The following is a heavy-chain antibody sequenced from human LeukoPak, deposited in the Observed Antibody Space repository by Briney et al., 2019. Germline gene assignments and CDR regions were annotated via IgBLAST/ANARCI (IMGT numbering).Heavy chain of an antibody. D-gene: IGHD2-21*02. CDR2: IKQDGSEK. J-gene: IGHJ4*02. CDR1: GFTFSNYW. CDR3: AREVTPYY. Sequence: GESLRLSCVASGFTFSNYWMSWVRQAPGKGLEWVANIKQDGSEKYYVDSVKGRFTISRDNAKNSLYLQMNSLRAEDTAVYYCAREVTPYYWGQGTLVTVSS. V-gene: IGHV3-7*01.